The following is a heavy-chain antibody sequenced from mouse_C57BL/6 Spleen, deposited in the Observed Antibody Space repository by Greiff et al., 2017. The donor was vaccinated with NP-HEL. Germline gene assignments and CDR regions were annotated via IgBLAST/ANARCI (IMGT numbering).Heavy chain of an antibody. Sequence: QVQLQQSGTELVKPGASVKLSCKASGYTFTSYWMHWVKQRPGQGLEWIGNINPSNGGTNYNEKFKSKATLTVDKSSSTAYMQLSSLTSEDSAVYYCARTPGTRYYFDYWGQGTTLTVSS. CDR2: INPSNGGT. V-gene: IGHV1-53*01. CDR3: ARTPGTRYYFDY. CDR1: GYTFTSYW. D-gene: IGHD4-1*01. J-gene: IGHJ2*01.